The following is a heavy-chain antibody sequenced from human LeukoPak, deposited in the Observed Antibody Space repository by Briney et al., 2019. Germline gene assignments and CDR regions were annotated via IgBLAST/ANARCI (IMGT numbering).Heavy chain of an antibody. D-gene: IGHD6-19*01. CDR2: ISSSSSTT. CDR3: ARESESSGWYDY. V-gene: IGHV3-48*04. J-gene: IGHJ4*02. CDR1: GFTFSSYS. Sequence: GGSLRLSCAASGFTFSSYSMNWVRQAPGKGLEWVSYISSSSSTTFYADSVKGRFTISRDNSKNSLYLQMNSLRSDDTALYYCARESESSGWYDYWGQGTLVTVSS.